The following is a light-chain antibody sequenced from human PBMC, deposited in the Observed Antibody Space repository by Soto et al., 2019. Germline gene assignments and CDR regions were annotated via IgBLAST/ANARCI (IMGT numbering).Light chain of an antibody. Sequence: EIVMTQSPLSLPVTPGEPASISCRSSQSLLYSNGYNYLDWYLQKPGQSPQLLIYLGSNRASGVPDRFSGSGSGTDFTLKISRVEAEDVGVYYCKQALECRTFGRGTKVEIK. CDR2: LGS. J-gene: IGKJ1*01. CDR3: KQALECRT. CDR1: QSLLYSNGYNY. V-gene: IGKV2-28*01.